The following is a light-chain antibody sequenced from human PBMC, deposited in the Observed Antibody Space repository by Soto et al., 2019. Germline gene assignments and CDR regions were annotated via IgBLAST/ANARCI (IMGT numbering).Light chain of an antibody. Sequence: QSVLTQPPSVSGAPGQRVTISCTGSSSNIGAGYAVHWYQRLPGAVPRLVIYLNNNRPSGVPHRISGPKSGPSAALAITGLQADDEVDYYCLSYHISLIGYGFGTQTKVT. CDR2: LNN. J-gene: IGLJ1*01. CDR1: SSNIGAGYA. V-gene: IGLV1-40*01. CDR3: LSYHISLIGYG.